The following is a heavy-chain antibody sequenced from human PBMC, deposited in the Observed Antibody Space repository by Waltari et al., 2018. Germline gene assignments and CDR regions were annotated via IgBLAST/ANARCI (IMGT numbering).Heavy chain of an antibody. Sequence: EMQLVESGGGLVQPGGSLRLSCTASGFTFGVYWMTWVRQAPGKGLDWVDTISPDGRSKTYVDSVRGRFTVSRDNTKNSLYLQMNSLRLEDSALYYCATNRGYYALDYWAQGTLVTVSS. D-gene: IGHD1-26*01. CDR2: ISPDGRSK. V-gene: IGHV3-7*01. CDR3: ATNRGYYALDY. J-gene: IGHJ4*02. CDR1: GFTFGVYW.